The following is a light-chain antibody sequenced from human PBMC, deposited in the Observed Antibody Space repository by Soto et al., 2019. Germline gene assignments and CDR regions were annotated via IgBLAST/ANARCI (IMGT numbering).Light chain of an antibody. J-gene: IGLJ2*01. V-gene: IGLV2-14*03. CDR3: SSYAISNTRV. CDR1: SSDVGGYNS. CDR2: DVS. Sequence: QSALTQPASVSGSPGQTITISCTGTSSDVGGYNSVSWYQQYPGKAPQLLIYDVSYRPSGISSRFSGSKSGNTASLTVSGLKADDEADYYCSSYAISNTRVFGGGTKVTVL.